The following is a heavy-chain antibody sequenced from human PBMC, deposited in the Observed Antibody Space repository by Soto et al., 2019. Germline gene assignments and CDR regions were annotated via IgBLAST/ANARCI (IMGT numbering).Heavy chain of an antibody. CDR3: AREGSSSWYWFDP. CDR2: IWYDGSNK. V-gene: IGHV3-33*01. Sequence: GGSLRLSCAASGFTFSSYGMHWVRQAPGKGLEWVAVIWYDGSNKYYADSVKGRFTISRDNSKNTLYLQMNSLRAEDTAVYYCAREGSSSWYWFDPWGQGTLVTVSS. CDR1: GFTFSSYG. D-gene: IGHD6-13*01. J-gene: IGHJ5*02.